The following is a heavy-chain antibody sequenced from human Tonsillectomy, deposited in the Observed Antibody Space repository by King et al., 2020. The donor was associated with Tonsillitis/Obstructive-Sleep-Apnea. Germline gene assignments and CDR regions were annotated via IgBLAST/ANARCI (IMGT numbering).Heavy chain of an antibody. CDR2: IIPVLGIA. D-gene: IGHD1-26*01. J-gene: IGHJ4*02. CDR3: ARDAGANNGKYFFHY. Sequence: VQLVESGAEVKKPGSSVKVSCKASGGTFTHYTLSWVRQAPGQGLEWMGGIIPVLGIANYAQNFQGRVTITADKSTNTAYMELSSLRSEDTAVYFCARDAGANNGKYFFHYWGQGTLVTVSS. V-gene: IGHV1-69*10. CDR1: GGTFTHYT.